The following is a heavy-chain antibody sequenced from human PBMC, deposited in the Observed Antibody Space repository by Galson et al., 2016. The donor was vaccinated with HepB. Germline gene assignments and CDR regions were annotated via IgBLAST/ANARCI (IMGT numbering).Heavy chain of an antibody. V-gene: IGHV1-18*01. D-gene: IGHD6-13*01. CDR3: ARGLRWYGTPMDV. CDR2: ISHDNGKT. Sequence: SVKVSCKASNFTFTTHGITRVRQAPGRGPEWMGWISHDNGKTDHAPKVQDRLIMTTDTSTNTAYMELRGLISDDTAVYYCARGLRWYGTPMDVWGQGTTVTV. J-gene: IGHJ6*02. CDR1: NFTFTTHG.